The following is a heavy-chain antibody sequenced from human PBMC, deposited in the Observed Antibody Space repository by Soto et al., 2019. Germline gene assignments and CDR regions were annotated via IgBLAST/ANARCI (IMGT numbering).Heavy chain of an antibody. J-gene: IGHJ4*02. D-gene: IGHD3-16*01. CDR3: AGGGTYTSAFFY. CDR1: GFTVSSKY. V-gene: IGHV3-66*01. CDR2: VYSGGST. Sequence: EVQLVESGGGLVQPGGSLRLSCAASGFTVSSKYMSWVRQAPGKGLEWVSVVYSGGSTNNADSVKGRFTISRDNSKNTLFLQMESLRAEDTAVDYCAGGGTYTSAFFYWGQGTLVTVSS.